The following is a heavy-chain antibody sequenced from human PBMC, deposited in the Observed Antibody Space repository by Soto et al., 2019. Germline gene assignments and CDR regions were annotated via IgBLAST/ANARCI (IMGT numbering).Heavy chain of an antibody. CDR1: GGTFSSYA. J-gene: IGHJ6*02. CDR2: IIPIFGTA. Sequence: VKVSCKASGGTFSSYAISWVRQAPGQGLEWMGGIIPIFGTANYAQKFQGRVTITADESTSTAYMELSSLRSEDTAVYYCARDRGDSSGWYAGFNYGMDVWGQGTTVTVSS. D-gene: IGHD6-19*01. CDR3: ARDRGDSSGWYAGFNYGMDV. V-gene: IGHV1-69*13.